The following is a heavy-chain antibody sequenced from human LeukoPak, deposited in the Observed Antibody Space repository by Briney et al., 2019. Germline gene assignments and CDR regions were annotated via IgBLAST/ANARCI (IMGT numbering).Heavy chain of an antibody. CDR1: GFIFSSYE. D-gene: IGHD1-14*01. V-gene: IGHV3-48*03. J-gene: IGHJ4*02. CDR3: VRGDRYFFDI. CDR2: IGNTGRTI. Sequence: GGSLRLSCAASGFIFSSYEMNWVRQARGRGLEWVSYIGNTGRTIYYADSVQGRFTISRDNAKNSLYLQMNRLRAEDTAIYYCVRGDRYFFDIWGQGTLVTVSS.